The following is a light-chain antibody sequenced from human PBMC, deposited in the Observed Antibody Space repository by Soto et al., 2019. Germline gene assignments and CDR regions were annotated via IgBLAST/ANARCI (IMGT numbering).Light chain of an antibody. CDR1: TTDIDNYDS. J-gene: IGLJ1*01. Sequence: SALTQPPSVSGSPGQSVTISCTATTTDIDNYDSVSWYQQAPGAAPKLSIYDVNNRPSGAPDRFSGSTSGNTASLTISGLQAEDETDYFCSLYSSNGSLIFGPGTKATVL. CDR2: DVN. V-gene: IGLV2-18*01. CDR3: SLYSSNGSLI.